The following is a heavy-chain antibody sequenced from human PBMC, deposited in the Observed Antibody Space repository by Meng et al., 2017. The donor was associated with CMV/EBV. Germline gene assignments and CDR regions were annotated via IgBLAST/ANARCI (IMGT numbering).Heavy chain of an antibody. V-gene: IGHV6-1*01. Sequence: SETLSLTCAISGVSFSSNSAAWNWIRQAPSRGLEWLGRTYYRSKWYNDYAVSVKSRITINPDTSKNQFSLQLNSVTPEDTAVYYCARGRDRHYYYYGMDVWGQGTTVTVSS. CDR1: GVSFSSNSAA. D-gene: IGHD5-24*01. J-gene: IGHJ6*02. CDR2: TYYRSKWYN. CDR3: ARGRDRHYYYYGMDV.